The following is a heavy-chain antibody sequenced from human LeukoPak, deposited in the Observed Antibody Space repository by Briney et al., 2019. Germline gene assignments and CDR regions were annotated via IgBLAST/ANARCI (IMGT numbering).Heavy chain of an antibody. CDR1: GFTFSTYW. Sequence: GGFLRLSCAASGFTFSTYWMHWVRHAPGKGLVWVSRINSDESSTTYADSVKGRFTISRDNAKNTLYLQMNSLRAEDTAVCYCAKSRRAYCSGGSCFGLWDHWGQGTLVTVSS. J-gene: IGHJ4*02. V-gene: IGHV3-74*01. D-gene: IGHD2-15*01. CDR3: AKSRRAYCSGGSCFGLWDH. CDR2: INSDESST.